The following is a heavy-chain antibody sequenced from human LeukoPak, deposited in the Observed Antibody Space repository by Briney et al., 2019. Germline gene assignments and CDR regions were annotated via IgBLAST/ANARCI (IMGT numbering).Heavy chain of an antibody. Sequence: KPSETLSLTCAVCGGSFSGYYWSWIRQPPGKGLEYIGTIYYTGDAYYNPSLKGRVTISIDTSRKQFSLRLNSVTAADTAVYYCARVESGYYDSFDIWGQGTMVIVSS. CDR1: GGSFSGYY. CDR2: IYYTGDA. J-gene: IGHJ3*02. D-gene: IGHD3-22*01. CDR3: ARVESGYYDSFDI. V-gene: IGHV4-34*01.